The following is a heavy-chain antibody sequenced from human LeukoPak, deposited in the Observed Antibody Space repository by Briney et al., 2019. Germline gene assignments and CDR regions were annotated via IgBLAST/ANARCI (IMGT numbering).Heavy chain of an antibody. J-gene: IGHJ4*02. CDR2: IYPGDSDT. Sequence: GASLQISCKGSGYSFTSYWIGWVRQMPGKGLEWMGIIYPGDSDTRYSPSFQGRVTISADKSISTAYLQWSSLKASDTAMYCCARAHRTAYYYGSGSYYAYWGQGTLVTVSS. V-gene: IGHV5-51*01. CDR1: GYSFTSYW. D-gene: IGHD3-10*01. CDR3: ARAHRTAYYYGSGSYYAY.